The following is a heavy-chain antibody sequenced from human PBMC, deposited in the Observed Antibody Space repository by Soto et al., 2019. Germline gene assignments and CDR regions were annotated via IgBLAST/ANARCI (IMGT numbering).Heavy chain of an antibody. CDR3: ARALHVEDYYYGMDV. CDR1: CGSISSYY. CDR2: IYYSGST. Sequence: SETLSLTCTVSCGSISSYYWSWIRQPPGKGLEWIGYIYYSGSTNYNPSLKSRVTISVDTSKNQFSLKLSSVTAADTAVYYCARALHVEDYYYGMDVWGQGTTVTVSS. V-gene: IGHV4-59*01. J-gene: IGHJ6*02. D-gene: IGHD1-1*01.